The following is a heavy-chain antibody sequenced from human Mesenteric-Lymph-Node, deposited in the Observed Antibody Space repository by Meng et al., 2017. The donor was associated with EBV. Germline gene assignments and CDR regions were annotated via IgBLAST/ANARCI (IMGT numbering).Heavy chain of an antibody. Sequence: APRPQWVASLLHPSEPLSLTCGVSGGSFVGYFWSWSRQPPGKGLEWIGEINRVGSTNYNPSLKSRLTMSVDTSKNHFSLKLTSVTAADTAVYYCVRCGAVTLVQGGPDHWGQGTLVTVSS. CDR3: VRCGAVTLVQGGPDH. V-gene: IGHV4-34*01. CDR2: INRVGST. CDR1: GGSFVGYF. J-gene: IGHJ4*02. D-gene: IGHD3-10*01.